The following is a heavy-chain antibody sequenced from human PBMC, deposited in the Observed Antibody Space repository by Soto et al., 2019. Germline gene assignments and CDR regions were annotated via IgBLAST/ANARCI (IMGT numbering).Heavy chain of an antibody. V-gene: IGHV4-59*08. CDR2: IYYSGGT. CDR1: GGSISSYY. Sequence: QVQLQESGPGLVKPSETLSLTCTVSGGSISSYYWIWIRQPPGKGLECIGYIYYSGGTTYNPSLKSRVTISVDSSKTHFSLKLSSVTAADTAVYYCARRYGGNLDYWGQGNLVTVSS. CDR3: ARRYGGNLDY. D-gene: IGHD1-26*01. J-gene: IGHJ4*02.